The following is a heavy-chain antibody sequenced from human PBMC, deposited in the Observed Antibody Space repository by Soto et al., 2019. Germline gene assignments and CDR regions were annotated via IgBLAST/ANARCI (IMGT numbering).Heavy chain of an antibody. CDR3: ARAGNNALNFDY. J-gene: IGHJ4*02. Sequence: PSETLSLTCAVSGGSISSGGYSWSWIRQPPGKGLEWIGYIYHSGSTYYNPSLKSRVTISVDRSKNQFSLKLSSVTAADTAVYYCARAGNNALNFDYWGQGTLVTVSS. V-gene: IGHV4-30-2*01. D-gene: IGHD3-16*01. CDR1: GGSISSGGYS. CDR2: IYHSGST.